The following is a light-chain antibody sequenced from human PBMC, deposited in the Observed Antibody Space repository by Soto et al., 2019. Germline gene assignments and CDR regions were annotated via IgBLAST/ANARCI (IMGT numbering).Light chain of an antibody. CDR2: DDN. CDR3: GSWDISLGAYV. CDR1: SPNIGGNS. V-gene: IGLV1-51*01. Sequence: QSVLTQPPPVSAAPGQKDTISCPGSSPNIGGNSVSWYQQLPGTAPKLLIYDDNKRPSGIPHRFPCSKSCTPATLVITGFQTGDEADYYGGSWDISLGAYVFGTGSKVTVL. J-gene: IGLJ1*01.